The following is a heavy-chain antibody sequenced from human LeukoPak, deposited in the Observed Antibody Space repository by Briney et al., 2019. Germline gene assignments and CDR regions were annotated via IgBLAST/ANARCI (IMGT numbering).Heavy chain of an antibody. D-gene: IGHD3-3*01. Sequence: ASVKASRKASGYTFTGYYMHWVRQAPGQGLEWMGWINPNIGGPIYAKKFQGRVTMTWDTSISTTYMELRGLRSDATAVYYYARGGNSVFGDVDYWGQGTLVTVSS. CDR1: GYTFTGYY. CDR2: INPNIGGP. CDR3: ARGGNSVFGDVDY. V-gene: IGHV1-2*02. J-gene: IGHJ4*02.